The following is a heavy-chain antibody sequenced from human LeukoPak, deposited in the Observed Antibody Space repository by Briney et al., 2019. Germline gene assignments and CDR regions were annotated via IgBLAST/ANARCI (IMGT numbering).Heavy chain of an antibody. V-gene: IGHV4-59*01. D-gene: IGHD4-17*01. J-gene: IGHJ4*02. CDR1: GGSISSYY. CDR3: ARATVTTIPFFDY. CDR2: IYYTEST. Sequence: SETLSLTCTVSGGSISSYYWSWIRQPPGKGLEWIGYIYYTESTNYNPSLKSRVTISVDTSKNQFSLKLSSVTAADTAVYYCARATVTTIPFFDYWGQGTLVTVSS.